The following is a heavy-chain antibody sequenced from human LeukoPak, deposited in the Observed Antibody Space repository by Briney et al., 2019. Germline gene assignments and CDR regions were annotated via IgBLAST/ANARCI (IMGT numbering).Heavy chain of an antibody. J-gene: IGHJ4*02. CDR1: GFTFSSYG. CDR3: ARRDGYNTFYFEY. Sequence: GGSLRLSCAASGFTFSSYGMTWVRQAPGKGLEWVSGISGSGVSTYYADSVKGRFTISRDNSKNTLYLQMNSLRGEDTAVYYCARRDGYNTFYFEYWGQGTLVTVSS. V-gene: IGHV3-23*01. CDR2: ISGSGVST. D-gene: IGHD5-24*01.